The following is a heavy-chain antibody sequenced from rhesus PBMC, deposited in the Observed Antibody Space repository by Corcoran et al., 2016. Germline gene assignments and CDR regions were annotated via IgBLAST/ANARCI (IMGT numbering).Heavy chain of an antibody. CDR2: INHSNGKT. J-gene: IGHJ4*01. CDR1: GYTFTSYS. D-gene: IGHD3-9*01. Sequence: QVQLVQSGAEVKKPGASVKLSCKASGYTFTSYSINWVSQAPGQGLEWMGWINHSNGKTGYAQKFQGRVTMTRDTSTSTAYMELSSLRSEDTAVYYCARSLGGDDGYWGQGVLVTVSS. V-gene: IGHV1-200*01. CDR3: ARSLGGDDGY.